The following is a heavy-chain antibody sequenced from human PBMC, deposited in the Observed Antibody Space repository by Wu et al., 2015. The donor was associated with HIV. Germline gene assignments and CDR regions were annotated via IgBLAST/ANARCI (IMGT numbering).Heavy chain of an antibody. CDR1: GYTLTDYY. CDR3: TRIEGLLWANFDS. J-gene: IGHJ4*02. V-gene: IGHV1-46*03. D-gene: IGHD2/OR15-2a*01. CDR2: INPSGGSP. Sequence: QVQLVQSGAEVRKPGASVKISYTASGYTLTDYYIHWVRQAPGQGLEWMGIINPSGGSPRYAQKFQGRITMTSDTPKNTVFMELSSLRSDDTAVYYCTRIEGLLWANFDSVGPGNPWSSSP.